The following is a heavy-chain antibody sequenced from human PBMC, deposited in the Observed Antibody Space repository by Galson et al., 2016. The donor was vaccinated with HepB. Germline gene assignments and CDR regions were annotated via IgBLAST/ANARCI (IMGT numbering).Heavy chain of an antibody. D-gene: IGHD3-10*01. Sequence: CAISGDSVSNNGVAWNWIRQSPSRGLEWLGRAYYRSNFYYDYATSVKSRITINADTSKNQLSVQLNSVTPDDTAVYYCARGGGSGNYFYYHYHMGVWGQGTTVTVSS. J-gene: IGHJ6*03. V-gene: IGHV6-1*01. CDR1: GDSVSNNGVA. CDR2: AYYRSNFYY. CDR3: ARGGGSGNYFYYHYHMGV.